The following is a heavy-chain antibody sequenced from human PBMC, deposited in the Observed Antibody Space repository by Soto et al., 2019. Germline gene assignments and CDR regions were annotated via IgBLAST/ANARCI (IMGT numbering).Heavy chain of an antibody. J-gene: IGHJ4*02. V-gene: IGHV3-33*01. CDR2: IWYDGSNK. CDR3: ARDLSRGYSYGSDY. Sequence: QVQLVESGGGVVQPGRSPRLSCAASGFTFSSYGMHWVRQAPGKGLEWVAVIWYDGSNKYYADSVKGRFTISRDNSKNTLYLQMNSLRAEDTAVYYCARDLSRGYSYGSDYWGQGTLVTVSS. D-gene: IGHD5-18*01. CDR1: GFTFSSYG.